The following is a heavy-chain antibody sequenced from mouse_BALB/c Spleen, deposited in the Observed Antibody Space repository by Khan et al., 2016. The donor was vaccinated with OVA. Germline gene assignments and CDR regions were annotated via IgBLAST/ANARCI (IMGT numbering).Heavy chain of an antibody. V-gene: IGHV3-2*02. CDR1: GYSITSGYA. D-gene: IGHD1-1*01. CDR3: ARRDYYGEFFDY. CDR2: ISYSGVT. Sequence: EVQLVESGPGLVKPSQSLSLTCTVTGYSITSGYAWNWIRQFPGNKLEWMGYISYSGVTSYTPSLKSRISITRDTSKNQFFLQLNSVTTEDTATYYCARRDYYGEFFDYWGQGTTLNVSS. J-gene: IGHJ2*01.